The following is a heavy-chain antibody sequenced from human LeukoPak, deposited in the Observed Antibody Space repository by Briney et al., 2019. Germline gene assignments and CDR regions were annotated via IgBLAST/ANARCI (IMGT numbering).Heavy chain of an antibody. CDR2: INPNSGGT. J-gene: IGHJ6*03. V-gene: IGHV1-2*02. CDR1: GYTFTGYY. D-gene: IGHD1-26*01. Sequence: GASVKVSCKASGYTFTGYYMHWVRQAPGQGLEWMGWINPNSGGTNYAQKFQGRVTMTRDTSISTAYMELSRLRSDDTAVYYCARVRGLVGATPDYYYYYMDVWGKGTTVTVSS. CDR3: ARVRGLVGATPDYYYYYMDV.